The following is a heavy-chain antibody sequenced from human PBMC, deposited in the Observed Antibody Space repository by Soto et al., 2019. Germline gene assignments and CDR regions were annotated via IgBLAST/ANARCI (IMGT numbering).Heavy chain of an antibody. Sequence: GGSLRLSCAASGFTFSNAWMNWVRQAPGKGLEWVGRIKSKTDGGTTDYAAPVKGRFTISRDDSKNTLYLQMNSLKTEDTAVYYCTTDRSDIVATPQTDRYYYYGMDVWGQGTTVTVSS. CDR3: TTDRSDIVATPQTDRYYYYGMDV. CDR2: IKSKTDGGTT. CDR1: GFTFSNAW. V-gene: IGHV3-15*07. J-gene: IGHJ6*02. D-gene: IGHD5-12*01.